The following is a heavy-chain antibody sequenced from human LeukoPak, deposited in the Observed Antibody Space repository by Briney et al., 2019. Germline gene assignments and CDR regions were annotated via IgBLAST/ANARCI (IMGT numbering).Heavy chain of an antibody. J-gene: IGHJ4*02. Sequence: PGGSLRLSCAASGFTFSSHGMHWVRQAPGKGLEWVAVISYDGSNKYYADSVKGRFAISRDNSKNTLYLQMNSLRAEDTAVYYCARDFSRHSGVSIDYWGQGTLVTVSS. CDR3: ARDFSRHSGVSIDY. CDR1: GFTFSSHG. V-gene: IGHV3-30*19. CDR2: ISYDGSNK. D-gene: IGHD6-13*01.